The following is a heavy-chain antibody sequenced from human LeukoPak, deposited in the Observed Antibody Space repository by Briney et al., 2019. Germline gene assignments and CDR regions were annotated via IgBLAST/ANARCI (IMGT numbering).Heavy chain of an antibody. D-gene: IGHD1-26*01. J-gene: IGHJ4*02. Sequence: GSLRLSCAASGFTFDDYGMSWIRQPPGKGLEWIGEINHSGSTNYNPSLKSRVTISVDTSKNQFSLKLSSVTAADTAVYYCARGRGSYYVWGQGTLVTVSS. CDR2: INHSGST. V-gene: IGHV4-34*01. CDR3: ARGRGSYYV. CDR1: GFTFDDYG.